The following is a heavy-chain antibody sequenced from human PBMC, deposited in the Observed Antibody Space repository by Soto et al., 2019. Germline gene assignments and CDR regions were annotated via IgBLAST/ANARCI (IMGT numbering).Heavy chain of an antibody. CDR3: VDMRGQWLPRD. D-gene: IGHD6-19*01. V-gene: IGHV4-39*01. J-gene: IGHJ1*01. Sequence: QLQLQESGPGLVQPSETLSLTCTVSGGSIGGSDYYWAWIRQPPGKGLEWIGTIYHTGTAYYNPSLQGRVILSVDTSKNQFSLNLFSASATDTSTYSWVDMRGQWLPRDWGQGILVTVSS. CDR1: GGSIGGSDYY. CDR2: IYHTGTA.